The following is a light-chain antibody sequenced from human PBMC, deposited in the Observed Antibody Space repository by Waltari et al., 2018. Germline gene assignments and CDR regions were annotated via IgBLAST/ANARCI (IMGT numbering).Light chain of an antibody. CDR2: ERE. CDR3: GTWDNNLSALV. Sequence: QSVLTQPPSVSAAPGQKVTISCSGSTSNIGNNYVSWYQQLPGAAPKVFICEREKRPSGIPDRFSGSKSGTSASLGITGLQTGDEAAYYCGTWDNNLSALVFGGGTKLTVL. V-gene: IGLV1-51*02. CDR1: TSNIGNNY. J-gene: IGLJ2*01.